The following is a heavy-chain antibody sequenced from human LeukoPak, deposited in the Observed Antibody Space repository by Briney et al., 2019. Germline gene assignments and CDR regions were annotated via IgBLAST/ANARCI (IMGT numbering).Heavy chain of an antibody. CDR2: IYTSGST. Sequence: SETLSLTCTVSGGSISSGSCYWSWIRQPAGKGLEWIGRIYTSGSTNYNPSLKSRVTISVDTSKNQFSLKLSSVTAADTAVYYCARLQDGAAAGTNYWGQGTLVTVSS. D-gene: IGHD6-13*01. CDR1: GGSISSGSCY. CDR3: ARLQDGAAAGTNY. J-gene: IGHJ4*02. V-gene: IGHV4-61*02.